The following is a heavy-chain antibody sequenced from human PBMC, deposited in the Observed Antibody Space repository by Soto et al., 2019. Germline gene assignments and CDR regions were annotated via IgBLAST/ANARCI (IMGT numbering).Heavy chain of an antibody. Sequence: PGGALTLSSTASGFKFSDFHMSWIRQAPGKGLEWIAYISGSGGSTHHADSVQGRFAVSRDNAKNSLFLELKSLGAEDTAVYFCARDHPVTIFALIINGKFFDLYSERSLVPV. J-gene: IGHJ5*02. CDR3: ARDHPVTIFALIINGKFFDL. V-gene: IGHV3-11*01. CDR1: GFKFSDFH. D-gene: IGHD3-3*01. CDR2: ISGSGGST.